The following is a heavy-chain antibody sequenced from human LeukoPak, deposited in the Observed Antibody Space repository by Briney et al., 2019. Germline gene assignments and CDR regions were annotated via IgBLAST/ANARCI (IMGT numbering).Heavy chain of an antibody. CDR2: ISYIGST. D-gene: IGHD4-17*01. CDR1: GDSFSSHY. Sequence: PSETLSLTCAVSGDSFSSHYWTWIRQPPGKGLEWIGYISYIGSTNYNPSLKSRVTISIDTSKNQFSLKLSSVTAADTAVYYCARDLVTVTKGFDRWGQGTMVSVSS. V-gene: IGHV4-59*11. J-gene: IGHJ3*01. CDR3: ARDLVTVTKGFDR.